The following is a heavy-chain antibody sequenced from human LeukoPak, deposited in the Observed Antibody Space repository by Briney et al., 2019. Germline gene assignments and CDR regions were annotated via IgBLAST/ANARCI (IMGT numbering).Heavy chain of an antibody. D-gene: IGHD3-9*01. CDR2: ISSTSSHI. V-gene: IGHV3-21*01. Sequence: GGSLRLSCAASGFTFSDYTMNWVRQAPGKGLEWVSTISSTSSHIYYADSVKGRFTISRDNAENSLYLQMNSLRAEDTAVYFCAKLRGAQLRYFDVDYWGQGTLVTVSS. J-gene: IGHJ4*02. CDR3: AKLRGAQLRYFDVDY. CDR1: GFTFSDYT.